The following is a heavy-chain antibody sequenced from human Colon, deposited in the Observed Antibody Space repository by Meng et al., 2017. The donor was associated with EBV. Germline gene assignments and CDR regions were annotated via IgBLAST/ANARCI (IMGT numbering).Heavy chain of an antibody. J-gene: IGHJ4*02. V-gene: IGHV4-30-4*01. CDR3: ARDSPVSHFDY. CDR2: IYYSGST. Sequence: LPGSGPGLVEPYQTLSVTCAGSGGAISSGGYYWSWIRQPPGKGLEWIGYIYYSGSTYYNPSLKSRVTISVDTSKNQFSLKLSSVTAADTAVYFCARDSPVSHFDYWGQGTLVTVSS. CDR1: GGAISSGGYY. D-gene: IGHD3-22*01.